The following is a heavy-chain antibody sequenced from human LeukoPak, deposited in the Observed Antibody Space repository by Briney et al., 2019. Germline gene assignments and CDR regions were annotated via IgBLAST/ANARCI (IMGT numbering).Heavy chain of an antibody. CDR3: ARQNRDFDY. V-gene: IGHV3-21*01. Sequence: GGSLRLSCAASGFTFSSYSMNWVRQAPGKGLEWVSSISSSSSYIYYADSMQGRFTISRDNAKNTLYLQMNSLRAEDTALYYCARQNRDFDYWGQGTLVTVSS. D-gene: IGHD1-14*01. J-gene: IGHJ4*02. CDR2: ISSSSSYI. CDR1: GFTFSSYS.